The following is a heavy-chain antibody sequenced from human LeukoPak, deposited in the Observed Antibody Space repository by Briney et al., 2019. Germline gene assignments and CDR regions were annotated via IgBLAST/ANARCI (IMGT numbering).Heavy chain of an antibody. D-gene: IGHD6-19*01. V-gene: IGHV4-61*02. Sequence: SQTLSLTCTVSGGSISSGSYYWSWIRQPAGKGLEWIGRIYTSGSTNYNPSLKSRVTISVDTSKNQFSLKLSSVTAADTAVYYCARDHPGIAVAGPTTTYNWFDPWGQGTLVTVSS. CDR3: ARDHPGIAVAGPTTTYNWFDP. CDR2: IYTSGST. J-gene: IGHJ5*02. CDR1: GGSISSGSYY.